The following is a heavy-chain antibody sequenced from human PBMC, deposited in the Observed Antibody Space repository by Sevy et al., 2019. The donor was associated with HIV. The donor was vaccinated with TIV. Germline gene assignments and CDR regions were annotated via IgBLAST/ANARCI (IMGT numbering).Heavy chain of an antibody. J-gene: IGHJ4*02. Sequence: GGSLRLSCAASGFIFNTYAMHWVCQAPGKGLEWVAVISYDGINKYYADSVKGRFTISRDNSRNTQDLQMNSLRSEDTALYYCASTGYGTGGSCYSAIGYWGQGTLVTVSS. CDR2: ISYDGINK. D-gene: IGHD2-15*01. CDR3: ASTGYGTGGSCYSAIGY. CDR1: GFIFNTYA. V-gene: IGHV3-30-3*01.